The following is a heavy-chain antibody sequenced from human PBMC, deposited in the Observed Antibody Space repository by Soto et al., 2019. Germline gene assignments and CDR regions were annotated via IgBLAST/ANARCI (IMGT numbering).Heavy chain of an antibody. V-gene: IGHV3-30*18. J-gene: IGHJ4*02. CDR3: AKSSGGSYQEFDY. CDR1: GFILSNYG. CDR2: ISSNGIIT. D-gene: IGHD1-26*01. Sequence: QGQLVESGGGVVHPGRSLRLSCAGTGFILSNYGMHWVRQAPGKGLEWVAVISSNGIITYADSVKGRFTISRDTSKNTVKRQMNSLRAEDTGLYYCAKSSGGSYQEFDYWGQGTLVTVSS.